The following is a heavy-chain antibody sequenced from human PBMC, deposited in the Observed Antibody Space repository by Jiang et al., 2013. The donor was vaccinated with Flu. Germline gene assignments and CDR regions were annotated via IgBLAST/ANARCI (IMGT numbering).Heavy chain of an antibody. D-gene: IGHD6-19*01. V-gene: IGHV2-5*02. CDR3: ARILSSGSRADY. CDR1: GFSLSTNGVA. Sequence: KPTQTLTLTCTFSGFSLSTNGVAVGWIRQPPGKALEWLALIYWDDDKRYSPSLKSRLTITQDTSKNQVVLTMTNMDPLDTATYYCARILSSGSRADYWGLGTLVTVSS. CDR2: IYWDDDK. J-gene: IGHJ4*02.